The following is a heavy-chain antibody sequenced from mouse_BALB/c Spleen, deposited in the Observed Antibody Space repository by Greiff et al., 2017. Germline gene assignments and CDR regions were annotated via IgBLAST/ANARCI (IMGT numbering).Heavy chain of an antibody. V-gene: IGHV2-2*02. CDR2: IWSGGST. CDR1: GFSLTSYG. D-gene: IGHD2-14*01. J-gene: IGHJ3*01. CDR3: ARGGNRYDGFAY. Sequence: VKLVESGPGLVQPSQSLSITCTVSGFSLTSYGVHWVRQSPGKGLEWLGVIWSGGSTDYNAAFISRLSISKDNSKSQVFFKMNSLQANDTAIYYCARGGNRYDGFAYWGQGTLVTVSA.